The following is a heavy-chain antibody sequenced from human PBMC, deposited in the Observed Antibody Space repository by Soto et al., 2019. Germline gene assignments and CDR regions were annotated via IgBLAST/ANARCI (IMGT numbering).Heavy chain of an antibody. CDR3: ALFYTNGSDY. CDR1: GFSLSTSGVG. V-gene: IGHV2-5*02. CDR2: IYWDDDK. D-gene: IGHD6-19*01. Sequence: QITLKESGPTLVKPTQTLTLTCTFSGFSLSTSGVGVGWIRQPPGKALEWLTLIYWDDDKRYSPSLKSRLTTTKNTPKNQVVLTMTNMDPVDTPTYSCALFYTNGSDYGGKETLVTVSS. J-gene: IGHJ4*02.